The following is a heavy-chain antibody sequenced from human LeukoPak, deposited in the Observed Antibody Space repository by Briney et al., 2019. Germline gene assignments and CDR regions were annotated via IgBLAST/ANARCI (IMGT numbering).Heavy chain of an antibody. CDR2: IYHSGST. D-gene: IGHD6-6*01. V-gene: IGHV4-30-2*01. J-gene: IGHJ4*02. CDR3: ARGRPEKYSSSGRYYFDY. Sequence: SQTLSLTCTVSGGSISSGGYYWSWIRQPPGKGLEWIGYIYHSGSTYYNPSLKSRVTISVDRPKNQFSLKLSSVTAADTAVYYCARGRPEKYSSSGRYYFDYWGQGTLVTVSS. CDR1: GGSISSGGYY.